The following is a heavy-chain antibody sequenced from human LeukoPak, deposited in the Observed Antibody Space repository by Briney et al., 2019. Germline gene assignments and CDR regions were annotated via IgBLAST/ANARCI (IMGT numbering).Heavy chain of an antibody. D-gene: IGHD3-16*01. V-gene: IGHV3-7*04. CDR3: AVDGGYNRFDP. CDR2: MNEDGSVK. Sequence: GGSLRLSCAASGFTFSSYWMSWVRQAPGKALEWVANMNEDGSVKNYVVSVKGRFTISRDNAKSSLYLQMNSLRAEDTAVYYCAVDGGYNRFDPWGQGTLVTVPS. J-gene: IGHJ5*02. CDR1: GFTFSSYW.